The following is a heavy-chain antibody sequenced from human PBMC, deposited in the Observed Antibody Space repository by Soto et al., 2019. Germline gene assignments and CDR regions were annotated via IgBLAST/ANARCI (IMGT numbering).Heavy chain of an antibody. D-gene: IGHD2-2*01. Sequence: GGSLRLSCAASGFTFSSYSMSWVRQAPGKGLEWVSSISSSSSYIYYADSVKGRFTISRDNAKNSLYLQMNSLRAEDTAVYYCATDTAAGYYYYMDVWGKGTTVTVSS. CDR2: ISSSSSYI. J-gene: IGHJ6*03. CDR1: GFTFSSYS. CDR3: ATDTAAGYYYYMDV. V-gene: IGHV3-21*01.